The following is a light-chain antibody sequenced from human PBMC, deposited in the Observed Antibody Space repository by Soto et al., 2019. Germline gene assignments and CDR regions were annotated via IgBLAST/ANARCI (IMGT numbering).Light chain of an antibody. CDR1: QSIGRN. J-gene: IGKJ1*01. CDR2: TSS. Sequence: DIQMTQSPASLCASVGDRVTISCRASQSIGRNLNWYQQKPGKAPTLLIFTSSSLQSGVPSRFSGSGSGTDFILTISSLQPEDFATYYCQQSYSTPPTFGQGTKVDI. CDR3: QQSYSTPPT. V-gene: IGKV1-39*01.